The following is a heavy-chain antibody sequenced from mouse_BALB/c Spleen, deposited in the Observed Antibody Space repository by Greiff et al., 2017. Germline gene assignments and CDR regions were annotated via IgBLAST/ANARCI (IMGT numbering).Heavy chain of an antibody. V-gene: IGHV1-5*01. CDR1: GYTFTSYW. J-gene: IGHJ2*01. Sequence: EVQLQESGTVLARPGASVKMSCKASGYTFTSYWMHWVKQRPGQGLEWIGAIYPGNSDTSYNQKFKGKAKLTAVTSTSTAYMELSSLTNEDSAVYYCTRGNYYGNYDDDWGQGTTLTVSS. D-gene: IGHD2-1*01. CDR2: IYPGNSDT. CDR3: TRGNYYGNYDDD.